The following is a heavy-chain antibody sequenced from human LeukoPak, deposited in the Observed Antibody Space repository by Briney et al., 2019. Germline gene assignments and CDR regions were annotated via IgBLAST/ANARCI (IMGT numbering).Heavy chain of an antibody. J-gene: IGHJ3*02. CDR2: INPNSGGT. CDR3: AREGLVFLGGAFDI. CDR1: GYTFTVYY. V-gene: IGHV1-2*02. Sequence: ASVKVSCKASGYTFTVYYMHWVRQAPGQGREWMGWINPNSGGTNYAQKFQGRVTMTRDTSISTAYMELSRLRSDDTAVYYCAREGLVFLGGAFDIWGQGTMVTVSS. D-gene: IGHD2-15*01.